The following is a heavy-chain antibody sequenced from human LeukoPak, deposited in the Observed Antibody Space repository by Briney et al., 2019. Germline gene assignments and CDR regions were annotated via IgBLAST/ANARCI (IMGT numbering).Heavy chain of an antibody. CDR2: VSSTSAYI. D-gene: IGHD6-19*01. CDR1: GFALRSYS. V-gene: IGHV3-21*04. Sequence: GGSLRLSCAASGFALRSYSVTWVRQAPGKGLEWVSSVSSTSAYIYYAESVRGRFSISRDNVDNVVHLQMSSLRNEDTAFYYCARVAVAGPTGWFDSWGQGTLVTVSS. CDR3: ARVAVAGPTGWFDS. J-gene: IGHJ5*01.